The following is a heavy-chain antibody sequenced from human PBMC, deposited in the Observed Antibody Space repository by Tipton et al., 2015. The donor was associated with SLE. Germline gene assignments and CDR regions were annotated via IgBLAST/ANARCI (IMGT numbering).Heavy chain of an antibody. CDR3: AKDFMSASGARYFHH. J-gene: IGHJ1*01. CDR2: ISVSGGST. V-gene: IGHV3-23*01. CDR1: GFTFSSYA. D-gene: IGHD6-13*01. Sequence: SLRLSCSASGFTFSSYALNWVRQAPGTGLEWVSVISVSGGSTYYADSVKGRFTISRDNYKNTLYLQMKSLSAEDTALYYCAKDFMSASGARYFHHWGQGTLVTVSA.